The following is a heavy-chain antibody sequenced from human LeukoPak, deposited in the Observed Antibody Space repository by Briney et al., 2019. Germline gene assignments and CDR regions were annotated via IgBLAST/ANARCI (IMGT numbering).Heavy chain of an antibody. Sequence: SETLSLTCTVSGGSISSYYWSWIRQPPGKGLEWIGYIYYSGSTNYNPSLKSRVTISVDTSKNQFSLKLSSVTAADTAVYYCARAYYDFWSGYYDYWGQGTLSPSPQ. CDR1: GGSISSYY. CDR3: ARAYYDFWSGYYDY. V-gene: IGHV4-59*01. D-gene: IGHD3-3*01. J-gene: IGHJ4*02. CDR2: IYYSGST.